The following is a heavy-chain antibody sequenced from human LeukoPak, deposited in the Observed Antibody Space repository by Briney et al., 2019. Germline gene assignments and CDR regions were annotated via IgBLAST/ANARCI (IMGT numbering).Heavy chain of an antibody. Sequence: SVKVSCKASGGTFSSYAISWVQQAPGQGLGWMGGIIPIFGTANYAQKFQGRVTITTDESTSTAYMELGSLRSEDTAVYYCARGFRGHLLPLSLWGQGTLVTVSS. CDR3: ARGFRGHLLPLSL. CDR1: GGTFSSYA. V-gene: IGHV1-69*05. D-gene: IGHD2-15*01. J-gene: IGHJ4*02. CDR2: IIPIFGTA.